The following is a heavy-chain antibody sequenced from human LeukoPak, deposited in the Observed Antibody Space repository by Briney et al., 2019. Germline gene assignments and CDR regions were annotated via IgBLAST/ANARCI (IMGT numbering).Heavy chain of an antibody. Sequence: GGSLRLSCAASGFTFSSYWMHWVRQAPGKGLVWVSRINSDGSSTSYADSVKGRFTISRDNAKNTLYLQMNSLRAEDTAVYYCARGLHSSGWYRDFDYWGQGTLVTVSS. V-gene: IGHV3-74*01. J-gene: IGHJ4*02. CDR2: INSDGSST. CDR3: ARGLHSSGWYRDFDY. CDR1: GFTFSSYW. D-gene: IGHD6-19*01.